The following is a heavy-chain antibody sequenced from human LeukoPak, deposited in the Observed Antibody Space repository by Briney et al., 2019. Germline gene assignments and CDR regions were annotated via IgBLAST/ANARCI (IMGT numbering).Heavy chain of an antibody. Sequence: GASVKVSCKASGYTFTGYHIHWVRQAPGQGLEWMGRINPYSGDTNFAQKFQGRATMTRDTSITTAYMDLSSLTPDGTAVYFCARDQGSLTRSWYTGYWGQGTQVTVSS. V-gene: IGHV1-2*06. J-gene: IGHJ4*02. CDR1: GYTFTGYH. CDR3: ARDQGSLTRSWYTGY. CDR2: INPYSGDT. D-gene: IGHD6-13*01.